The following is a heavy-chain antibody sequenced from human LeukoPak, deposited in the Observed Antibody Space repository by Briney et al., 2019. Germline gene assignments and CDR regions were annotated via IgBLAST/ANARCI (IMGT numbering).Heavy chain of an antibody. J-gene: IGHJ4*02. CDR1: GYTFTGYY. CDR2: INPNSDGT. V-gene: IGHV1-2*02. CDR3: ARVSIAARRVDY. Sequence: GASVKVSCKASGYTFTGYYMHWVRQAPGQGLEWMGWINPNSDGTNYAQKFQGRVTMTRDTSISTAYMELSRLRSDDTAVYYCARVSIAARRVDYWGQGTLVTVSS. D-gene: IGHD6-6*01.